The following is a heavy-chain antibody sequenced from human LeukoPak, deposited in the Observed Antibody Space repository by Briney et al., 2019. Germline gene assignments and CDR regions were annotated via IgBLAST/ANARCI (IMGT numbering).Heavy chain of an antibody. CDR2: IDTSVIT. CDR3: ARGPPHAVTYFDY. CDR1: GGFISTFY. Sequence: PSETPSLTCTVSGGFISTFYWSWIRQPAGKGLGWIGRIDTSVITLSNPSLSSRVTKAVDTSKNTFSLKLSSATAADTAVYYCARGPPHAVTYFDYWGQGALVTVSS. V-gene: IGHV4-4*07. J-gene: IGHJ4*02. D-gene: IGHD2-8*01.